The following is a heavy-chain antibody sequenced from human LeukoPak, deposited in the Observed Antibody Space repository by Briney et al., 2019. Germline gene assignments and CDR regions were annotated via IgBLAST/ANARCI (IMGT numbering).Heavy chain of an antibody. CDR1: GFTFSAFW. J-gene: IGHJ4*02. CDR3: ARGLVHDTIGYYSDY. CDR2: ISSDGSRT. D-gene: IGHD3-22*01. Sequence: GGSLRLSCAASGFTFSAFWMHWVRQAPGKGLVWVSRISSDGSRTTYADSVKGRFTISRDNAKNTLYLQMNSLRAEDTAVYYCARGLVHDTIGYYSDYWGQGTLVTVSS. V-gene: IGHV3-74*01.